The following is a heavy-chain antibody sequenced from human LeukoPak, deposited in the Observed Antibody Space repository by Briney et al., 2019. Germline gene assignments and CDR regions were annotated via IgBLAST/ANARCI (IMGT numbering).Heavy chain of an antibody. Sequence: GGSLRLSCAASGFTFSDSCMSWVRQAPGKGLERVANMNQDGSEKDYVDSVKGRFTISRDNARNSLYLQMGSLRAEDTAVYYCATYTHWVAGDVWGQGTTVTVSS. J-gene: IGHJ6*02. CDR2: MNQDGSEK. CDR1: GFTFSDSC. D-gene: IGHD3-16*01. CDR3: ATYTHWVAGDV. V-gene: IGHV3-7*01.